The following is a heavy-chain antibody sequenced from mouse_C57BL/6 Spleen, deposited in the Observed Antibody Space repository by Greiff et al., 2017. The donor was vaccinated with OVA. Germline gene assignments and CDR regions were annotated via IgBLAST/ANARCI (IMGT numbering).Heavy chain of an antibody. CDR3: ARPATVVALRTLGY. CDR2: IDPSDSYT. CDR1: GYTFTSYW. J-gene: IGHJ2*01. Sequence: QVQLQQPGAELVMPGASVKLSCKASGYTFTSYWMHWVKQRPGQGLEWIGEIDPSDSYTNYNQKFKGKSTLTVDKSSSTAYMQLSSLTSEDSAVYYCARPATVVALRTLGYWGQGTTLTVSS. D-gene: IGHD1-1*01. V-gene: IGHV1-69*01.